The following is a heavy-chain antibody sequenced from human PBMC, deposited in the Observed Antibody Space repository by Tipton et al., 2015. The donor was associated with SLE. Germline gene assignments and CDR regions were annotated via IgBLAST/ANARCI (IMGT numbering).Heavy chain of an antibody. CDR3: ARDVGAFDI. J-gene: IGHJ3*02. Sequence: SLRLSCAASRFTFSTYGMRWVRQSPEKGLEWVSSISGSDGSTYYADSVKGRFTISRDSAKNSLYLQMNSQRVEDTAVYYCARDVGAFDIWGQGTMVTVSS. V-gene: IGHV3-23*01. D-gene: IGHD1-26*01. CDR1: RFTFSTYG. CDR2: ISGSDGST.